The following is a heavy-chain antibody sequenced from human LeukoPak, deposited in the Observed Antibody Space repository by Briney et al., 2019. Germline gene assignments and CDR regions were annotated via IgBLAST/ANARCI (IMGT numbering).Heavy chain of an antibody. CDR2: ISYDGSNK. CDR1: GFTFSSYA. V-gene: IGHV3-30-3*01. J-gene: IGHJ4*02. Sequence: GGSLRLSCAASGFTFSSYAMHWVRQAPGKGLEWVAVISYDGSNKYFADSVKGRFTISRDASKNTLYLQMNSLRAEDTAVYYCARETGSAVGSTDLDYWGQGTLVTVSS. CDR3: ARETGSAVGSTDLDY. D-gene: IGHD4-17*01.